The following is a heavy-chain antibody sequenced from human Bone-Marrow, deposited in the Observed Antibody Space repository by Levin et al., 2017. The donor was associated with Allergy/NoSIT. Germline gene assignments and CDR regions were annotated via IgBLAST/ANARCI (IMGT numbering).Heavy chain of an antibody. V-gene: IGHV3-7*04. J-gene: IGHJ4*02. CDR2: IKQDGGEN. CDR3: ARGSGSYYVH. D-gene: IGHD3-10*01. CDR1: GFTFSSYW. Sequence: LSLTCAASGFTFSSYWMSWVRQAPGKGLEWVANIKQDGGENNYVDSVKGRFTISRDNAKSSLYLQMNSLRAEDTAVYYCARGSGSYYVHWGQGTLVTVSS.